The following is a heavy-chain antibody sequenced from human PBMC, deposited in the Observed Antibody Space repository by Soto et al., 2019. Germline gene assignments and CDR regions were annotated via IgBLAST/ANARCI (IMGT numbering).Heavy chain of an antibody. CDR3: ARDLISYSNNALNWLER. J-gene: IGHJ5*02. CDR2: ISTSNGTT. Sequence: QVQLVQSGAEVKKPGASVMLSCKTSGYTFTNHGISWVRQAPGQGLEWMGWISTSNGTTDYTHKIQGRLTLTTDTSTSTAYMQLSNLRSDDTAVYYCARDLISYSNNALNWLERWGQGTLVTVSS. CDR1: GYTFTNHG. D-gene: IGHD6-13*01. V-gene: IGHV1-18*01.